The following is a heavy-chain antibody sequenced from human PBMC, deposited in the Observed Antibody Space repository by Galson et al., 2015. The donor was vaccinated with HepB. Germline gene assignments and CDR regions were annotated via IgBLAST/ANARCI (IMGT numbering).Heavy chain of an antibody. J-gene: IGHJ4*02. CDR2: ISGSGGST. D-gene: IGHD3-16*01. Sequence: SLRLSCAASGFTFSSYAMSWVRQAPGKGLEWVSAISGSGGSTYYADSVKGRFTISRDNSKNTLYLQMNSLRAEDTAVYYCAKDYEGYGVFDYWGQGTLVTVSS. CDR1: GFTFSSYA. CDR3: AKDYEGYGVFDY. V-gene: IGHV3-23*01.